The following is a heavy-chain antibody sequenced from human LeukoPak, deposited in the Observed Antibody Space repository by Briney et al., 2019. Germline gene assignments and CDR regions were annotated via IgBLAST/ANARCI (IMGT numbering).Heavy chain of an antibody. D-gene: IGHD6-13*01. J-gene: IGHJ6*02. CDR2: IYSGGST. Sequence: GGSLRLSCAASGFTVSSNYVSWVRQAPGKGLEWVSVIYSGGSTYYADSVKGRFTISRDNSKNTLYLQMNSLRAEDTAVYYCARGGGSSWTGYYYYGMDVWGQGTTVTVSS. CDR1: GFTVSSNY. V-gene: IGHV3-53*01. CDR3: ARGGGSSWTGYYYYGMDV.